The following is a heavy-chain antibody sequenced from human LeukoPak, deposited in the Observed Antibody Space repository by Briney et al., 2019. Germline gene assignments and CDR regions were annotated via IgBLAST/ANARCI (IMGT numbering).Heavy chain of an antibody. CDR3: ARVPLRFLEPFDY. CDR2: INHSGTT. V-gene: IGHV4-34*01. D-gene: IGHD3-3*01. J-gene: IGHJ4*02. Sequence: SETLSLTCSVSGGSLNGYYWSWIRQPPGKGLEWIGEINHSGTTNYNPSLKSRVTISLDTSKNQFSLRLNSVTAADTAVYYCARVPLRFLEPFDYWGQGTLVTVSS. CDR1: GGSLNGYY.